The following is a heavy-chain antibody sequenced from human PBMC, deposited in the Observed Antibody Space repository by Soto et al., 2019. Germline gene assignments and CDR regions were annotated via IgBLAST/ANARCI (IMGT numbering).Heavy chain of an antibody. D-gene: IGHD2-2*01. CDR3: ARVLDSTLTRFDP. V-gene: IGHV4-30-4*01. CDR2: IYYSGST. Sequence: SATLSLTCTVSGGSISSGDYYWSWIRQPPGKGLEWIGYIYYSGSTYYNPSLKSRVTISVDTSKNQFSLKLSSVTAADTAVYYCARVLDSTLTRFDPWGQGTLVTVSS. J-gene: IGHJ5*02. CDR1: GGSISSGDYY.